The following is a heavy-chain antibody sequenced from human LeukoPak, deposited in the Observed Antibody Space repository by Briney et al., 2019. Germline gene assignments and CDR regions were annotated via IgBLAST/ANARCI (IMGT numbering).Heavy chain of an antibody. D-gene: IGHD3-10*01. J-gene: IGHJ4*02. CDR2: ISSSGSTK. V-gene: IGHV3-48*03. Sequence: GGSLRLSYAASGFTFSSYEMNWVRQAPGKGLEWVSYISSSGSTKYYADSVKGRFTISRDNAKNSLYLQMNSLRAEDTAVYYCARGRGSRSSDIDYWGQGTLVTVSS. CDR3: ARGRGSRSSDIDY. CDR1: GFTFSSYE.